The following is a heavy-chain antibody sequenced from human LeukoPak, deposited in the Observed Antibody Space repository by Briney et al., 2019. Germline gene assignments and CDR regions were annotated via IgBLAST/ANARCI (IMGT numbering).Heavy chain of an antibody. J-gene: IGHJ6*02. CDR1: GFTFSNYW. CDR2: INSDGSST. CDR3: ARDYGRSRDYGMDV. D-gene: IGHD3-10*01. Sequence: PGGSLRLSCAASGFTFSNYWMHWVRQAPGKGLVWVSRINSDGSSTTYADSVKGRFTISRDNAKNTLYLQMNSLRAEDTAVYYCARDYGRSRDYGMDVRGQGTTVTVSS. V-gene: IGHV3-74*01.